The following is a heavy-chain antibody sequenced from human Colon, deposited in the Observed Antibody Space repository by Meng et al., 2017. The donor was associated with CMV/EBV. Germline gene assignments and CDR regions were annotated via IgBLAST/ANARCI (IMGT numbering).Heavy chain of an antibody. CDR3: ARDLVSYSSGWYSY. CDR2: ISSSGNTI. V-gene: IGHV3-11*04. J-gene: IGHJ4*02. CDR1: GFTFTDPY. Sequence: GESLKISCAGSGFTFTDPYLDWVRQAPGKGLEWVSYISSSGNTIYYADSVKGRFTISRDNAKNSLYLQMNSLRAEDTAVYYCARDLVSYSSGWYSYWGQGTLVTVSS. D-gene: IGHD6-19*01.